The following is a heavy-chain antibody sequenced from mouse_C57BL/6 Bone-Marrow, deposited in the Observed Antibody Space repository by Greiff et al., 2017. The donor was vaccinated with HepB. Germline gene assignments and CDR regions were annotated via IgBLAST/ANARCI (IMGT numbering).Heavy chain of an antibody. CDR1: GYTFTSYG. CDR2: IYPRSGNT. D-gene: IGHD2-4*01. CDR3: ARGDDYISSWFAY. Sequence: VHLVESGAELARPGASVKLSCKASGYTFTSYGISWVKQRTGQGLEWIGEIYPRSGNTYYNEKFKGKATLTADKSSSTAYMELRSLTSEDSAVYFCARGDDYISSWFAYWGQGTLVTVSA. J-gene: IGHJ3*01. V-gene: IGHV1-81*01.